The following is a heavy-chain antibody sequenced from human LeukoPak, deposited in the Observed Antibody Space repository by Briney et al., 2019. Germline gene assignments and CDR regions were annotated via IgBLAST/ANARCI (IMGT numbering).Heavy chain of an antibody. Sequence: GASVKVSCKASGYTFTNYGISWVRQAPGQGLEWMGWISAYSGDTNYAQNLQGRVTMTTDASTSTAYMELRRLRSDDTAVYYCARAASGSYYAFDYWGQGTLVTVS. CDR2: ISAYSGDT. J-gene: IGHJ4*02. CDR3: ARAASGSYYAFDY. CDR1: GYTFTNYG. D-gene: IGHD1-26*01. V-gene: IGHV1-18*01.